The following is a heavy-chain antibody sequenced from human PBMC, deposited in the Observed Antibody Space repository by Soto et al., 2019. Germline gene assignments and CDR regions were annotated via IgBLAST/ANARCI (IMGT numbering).Heavy chain of an antibody. J-gene: IGHJ4*02. CDR1: GFTFSSFG. Sequence: GGSLRLSCAASGFTFSSFGMHWVRQAPGKGLEWVAIISYDGSNEYYADSAKGRFTISRDNSKSTLFLQMNNLRPEDTAVYYCAKDMETRGTGLFDFFDYWGRGTLVTVSS. D-gene: IGHD3-22*01. CDR2: ISYDGSNE. CDR3: AKDMETRGTGLFDFFDY. V-gene: IGHV3-30*18.